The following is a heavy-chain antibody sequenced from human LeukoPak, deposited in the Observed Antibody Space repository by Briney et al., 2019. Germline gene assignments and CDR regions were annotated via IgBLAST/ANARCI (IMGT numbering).Heavy chain of an antibody. Sequence: GGSLRLSCAASGFTFSSYATSWVRQAPGKGLEWVSAISGSGGSTYYVDSVKSRFTISRDNSKNTLYLQMNSLRAEDTAVYYCAKVYGGAVADPFDYWGQGTLVTVSS. D-gene: IGHD6-19*01. V-gene: IGHV3-23*01. CDR2: ISGSGGST. J-gene: IGHJ4*02. CDR3: AKVYGGAVADPFDY. CDR1: GFTFSSYA.